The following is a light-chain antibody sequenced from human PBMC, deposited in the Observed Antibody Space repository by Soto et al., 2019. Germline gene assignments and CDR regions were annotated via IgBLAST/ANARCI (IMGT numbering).Light chain of an antibody. CDR2: DAS. CDR1: QGISSY. J-gene: IGKJ4*01. Sequence: IQLTQSPSSLSASVGDRVTITCRASQGISSYLGLYQQQPGKAPNLLIYDASTLHSGVPSRFSGGGSGTDFTLTISSLQPEDFAKYYCQQVNVYPSTFGGGTKVEIK. V-gene: IGKV1-9*01. CDR3: QQVNVYPST.